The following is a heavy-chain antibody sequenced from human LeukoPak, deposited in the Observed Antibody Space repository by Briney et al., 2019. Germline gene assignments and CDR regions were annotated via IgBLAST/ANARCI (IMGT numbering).Heavy chain of an antibody. V-gene: IGHV5-51*01. D-gene: IGHD3-10*01. CDR2: IYPGDSDT. CDR3: ARRVIRGWWDY. CDR1: GYSFSTYW. J-gene: IGHJ4*02. Sequence: GASLKISCKASGYSFSTYWIGWVRQMPGEGLEWMGIIYPGDSDTRYSPSFQGQVTTSADKSINTAYLQWSSLKASDTAMYYCARRVIRGWWDYWGQGTLVTVSS.